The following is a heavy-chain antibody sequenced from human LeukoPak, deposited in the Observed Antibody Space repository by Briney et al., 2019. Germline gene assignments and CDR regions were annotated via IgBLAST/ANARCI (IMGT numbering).Heavy chain of an antibody. J-gene: IGHJ6*03. CDR1: GGSISSSSYY. D-gene: IGHD2-2*01. CDR2: IYHSGST. Sequence: PSETLSLTCTVSGGSISSSSYYWGWIRQPPGKGLEWSGSIYHSGSTYYNPSLNSRVTISVDTSKNQFSLKLRSVTAADTAVYYCARSLVVPAHYYYYYYMDVWGKGTTVTVSS. CDR3: ARSLVVPAHYYYYYYMDV. V-gene: IGHV4-39*01.